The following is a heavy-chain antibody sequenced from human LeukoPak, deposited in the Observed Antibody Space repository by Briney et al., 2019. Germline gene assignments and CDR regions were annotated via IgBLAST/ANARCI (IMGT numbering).Heavy chain of an antibody. D-gene: IGHD4-11*01. CDR3: ARHGGTRVTLVEVYYFDY. CDR1: GFTFSDYY. Sequence: PGGSLRLPCAASGFTFSDYYMSWIRQAPGKGLEWVSYISSSGSTKSYADSVKGRFTISRDNAKNSLYLQMNSLRAEDTAVYYCARHGGTRVTLVEVYYFDYWGQGTLVTVSS. CDR2: ISSSGSTK. J-gene: IGHJ4*02. V-gene: IGHV3-11*04.